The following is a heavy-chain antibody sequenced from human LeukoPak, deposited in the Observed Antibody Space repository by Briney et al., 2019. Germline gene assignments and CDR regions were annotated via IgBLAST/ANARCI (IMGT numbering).Heavy chain of an antibody. CDR1: GGSISSYY. V-gene: IGHV4-39*01. CDR3: ARQGSYSFGSGTYYNGHFDY. D-gene: IGHD3-10*01. J-gene: IGHJ4*02. Sequence: SETLSLTCTVSGGSISSYYWGWIRQPPGKGLEWIGSIFYSGSTFYNPSLKSRVTISVDTSKNQFTLKLSSVAAADTAVFYCARQGSYSFGSGTYYNGHFDYWAQGILVTVSS. CDR2: IFYSGST.